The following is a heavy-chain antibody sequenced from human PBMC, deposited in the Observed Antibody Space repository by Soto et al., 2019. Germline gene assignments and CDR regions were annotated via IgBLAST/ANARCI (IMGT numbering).Heavy chain of an antibody. CDR3: ARHIGSYGLYYYYGMDV. J-gene: IGHJ6*02. CDR2: IYPGDSDT. V-gene: IGHV5-51*01. D-gene: IGHD5-18*01. Sequence: PGESLKISCKGSGYSFTSYWIGWVRQMPGKGLEWMGIIYPGDSDTRYSPSFQGQVTISADKSISTAYLQWSSLKASDTAMYYCARHIGSYGLYYYYGMDVWGQGTTVTVSS. CDR1: GYSFTSYW.